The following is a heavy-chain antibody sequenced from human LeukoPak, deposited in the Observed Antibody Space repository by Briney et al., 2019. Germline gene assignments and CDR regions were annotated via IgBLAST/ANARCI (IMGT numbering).Heavy chain of an antibody. CDR1: GGSISSSSYY. CDR3: ARGPVITMIVVVITTEYYFDY. D-gene: IGHD3-22*01. V-gene: IGHV4-39*07. CDR2: IYYSGST. J-gene: IGHJ4*02. Sequence: SETLSLTCTVSGGSISSSSYYWGWIRQPPGKGLEWIGSIYYSGSTYYNPSLKSRVTISVDTSKNQFSLKLSSVTAADTAVYYCARGPVITMIVVVITTEYYFDYWGRGTLVIVSS.